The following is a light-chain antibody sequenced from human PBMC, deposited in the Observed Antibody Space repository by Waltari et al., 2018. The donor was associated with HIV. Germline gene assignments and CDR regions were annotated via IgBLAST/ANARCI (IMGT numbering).Light chain of an antibody. Sequence: QSVLTQPPSASGTPGQRVTMSCSGSSSNIGSNTVNWYQQLPGTAPKLLMYSNNQRPSGVPDRVSGSKSGTSASLAISGLQSEDEADYYCAAWDDSLNGVIFGGGTKLTVL. V-gene: IGLV1-44*01. CDR1: SSNIGSNT. CDR2: SNN. J-gene: IGLJ2*01. CDR3: AAWDDSLNGVI.